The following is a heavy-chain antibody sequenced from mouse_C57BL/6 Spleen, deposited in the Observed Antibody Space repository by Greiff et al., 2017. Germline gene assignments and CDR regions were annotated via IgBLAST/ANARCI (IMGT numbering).Heavy chain of an antibody. CDR2: INPGSGGT. Sequence: QVQLQQSGAELVRPGPSVKVSCTASGYAFTNSLIEWVKQRPGQGLEWIGVINPGSGGTNYNETFKGKATMTADKSASTAYMQLSSLTSEDSAVDCCARGWSSGYNAMDYWGQGTSVTVSS. V-gene: IGHV1-54*01. CDR3: ARGWSSGYNAMDY. J-gene: IGHJ4*01. CDR1: GYAFTNSL. D-gene: IGHD3-2*02.